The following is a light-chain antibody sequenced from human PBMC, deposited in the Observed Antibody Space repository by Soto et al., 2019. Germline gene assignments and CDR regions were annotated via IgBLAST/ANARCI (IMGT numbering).Light chain of an antibody. Sequence: EIVLTQSPGTLSLSPWERATLSCRVGHAVSSSYIAWYQQKPGQAPRLLIYSASSRATGVPTRFSGSGSGADYTLTISRLEPEDSAVYYCQQYGYSFWTFGQGTKVDIK. CDR1: HAVSSSY. CDR2: SAS. CDR3: QQYGYSFWT. V-gene: IGKV3-20*01. J-gene: IGKJ1*01.